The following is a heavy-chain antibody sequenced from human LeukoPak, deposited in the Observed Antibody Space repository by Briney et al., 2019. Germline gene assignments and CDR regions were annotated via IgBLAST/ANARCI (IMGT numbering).Heavy chain of an antibody. D-gene: IGHD4-17*01. CDR2: IYYSGST. CDR1: GGSISSSSYY. Sequence: SETLSLTCTVSGGSISSSSYYWGWIRQPPGKGLEWIGSIYYSGSTYYNPSLKSRVTISVDTSKNQFSLKLSSVTAADTAVYYCASGYGDYQDDAFDIWGQGTVVTVSS. CDR3: ASGYGDYQDDAFDI. J-gene: IGHJ3*02. V-gene: IGHV4-39*01.